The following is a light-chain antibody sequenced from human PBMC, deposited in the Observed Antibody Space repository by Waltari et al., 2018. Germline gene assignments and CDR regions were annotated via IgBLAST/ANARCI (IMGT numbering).Light chain of an antibody. CDR1: SSNIGRNT. V-gene: IGLV1-44*01. Sequence: QSILTQPPSVSGTPGQSVTISCSGSSSNIGRNTVNWYQQLPGTAPKVLIYNNNRRPSGVPDRFSGSKSGTAASLAISGLQSDDEADYYCAAWDDGVNGRGLLFGGGTKLTVL. CDR2: NNN. CDR3: AAWDDGVNGRGLL. J-gene: IGLJ3*02.